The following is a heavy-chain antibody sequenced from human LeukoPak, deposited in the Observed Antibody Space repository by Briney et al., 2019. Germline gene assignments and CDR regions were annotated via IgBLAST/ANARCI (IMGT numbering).Heavy chain of an antibody. D-gene: IGHD5-18*01. Sequence: GRSLRLSCAASGFTFSSYAMHWVRQAPGKGLEWVAVISYDGSNKYYADSVKGRFTISRDNSKNTLYLQMNSLRAEDTAVYYCAREAGYNFDHWGQGTLVTVSS. V-gene: IGHV3-30*04. CDR1: GFTFSSYA. J-gene: IGHJ4*02. CDR3: AREAGYNFDH. CDR2: ISYDGSNK.